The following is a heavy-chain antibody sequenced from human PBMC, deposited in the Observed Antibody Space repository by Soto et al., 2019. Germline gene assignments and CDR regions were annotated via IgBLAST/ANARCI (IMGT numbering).Heavy chain of an antibody. CDR3: AREYSGWGFDP. J-gene: IGHJ5*02. D-gene: IGHD1-26*01. V-gene: IGHV4-59*01. CDR2: IYYSGST. CDR1: GDSISPYY. Sequence: QVQLQESGPGLVKPSETLSLTCTVSGDSISPYYWSWIRQPPGKGLEWIGYIYYSGSTHYNPSLKCRVTISVDPSKKQFSLKLTSVTAADTAVYYCAREYSGWGFDPLGQRTLVIVSS.